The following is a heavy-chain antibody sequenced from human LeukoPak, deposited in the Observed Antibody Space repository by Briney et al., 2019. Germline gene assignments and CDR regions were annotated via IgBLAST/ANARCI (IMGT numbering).Heavy chain of an antibody. CDR2: ISGSGGST. V-gene: IGHV3-23*01. J-gene: IGHJ4*02. D-gene: IGHD2-15*01. Sequence: PSETLSLTCTVSGGSISSSSYYWSWVRQAPGEGLEWVSAISGSGGSTYYADSVKGRFTISRDNSKNTLYLQMNSLRAEDTAVYYCAKDAILGYCSGGSCYSAHWGQGTLVTVSS. CDR1: GGSISSSSYY. CDR3: AKDAILGYCSGGSCYSAH.